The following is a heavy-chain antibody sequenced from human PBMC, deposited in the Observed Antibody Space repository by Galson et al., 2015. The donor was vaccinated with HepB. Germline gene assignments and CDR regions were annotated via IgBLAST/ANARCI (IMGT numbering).Heavy chain of an antibody. CDR3: ARGGSTYDSSGLYDPYYDYYDGMDG. J-gene: IGHJ6*02. Sequence: SVKVSCKASGGTFSISAISWVRQAPGQGLEWMGGIIPMFGTANYAQKFQGRVAISADEFTTTAYMELRSLRSEDTAVYYCARGGSTYDSSGLYDPYYDYYDGMDGWCQGTSVTVSS. CDR2: IIPMFGTA. CDR1: GGTFSISA. D-gene: IGHD3-22*01. V-gene: IGHV1-69*13.